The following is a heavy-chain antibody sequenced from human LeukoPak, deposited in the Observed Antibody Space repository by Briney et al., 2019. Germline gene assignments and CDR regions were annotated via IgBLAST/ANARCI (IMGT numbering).Heavy chain of an antibody. V-gene: IGHV3-30*18. Sequence: GGSLRLSCAASGFTFNTYGMHWVRQAPGKGLEWVAVISYDASNKNYADPVKGRFTISRDYSKNTVYLQMNSLRAEDTAVYFCAKDRCGGASCSFNYWGQGTLVTVSS. J-gene: IGHJ4*02. CDR3: AKDRCGGASCSFNY. D-gene: IGHD2-15*01. CDR2: ISYDASNK. CDR1: GFTFNTYG.